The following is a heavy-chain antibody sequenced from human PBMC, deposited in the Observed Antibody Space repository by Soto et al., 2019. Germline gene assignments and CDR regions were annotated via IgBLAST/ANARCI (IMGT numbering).Heavy chain of an antibody. V-gene: IGHV4-4*02. D-gene: IGHD4-17*01. J-gene: IGHJ3*02. CDR1: SGSISSSNW. CDR2: IYHSGST. CDR3: ARGVPDSKVTSGGHEAFDI. Sequence: QVQLQESGPGLVKPSGTLSLTCAVSSGSISSSNWWSWVRQHPGKGLEWIGEIYHSGSTNYNPSLKCRVTISVDKSKNQFSLKLSSVSAAETAVYYCARGVPDSKVTSGGHEAFDIWGQGTMVTVSS.